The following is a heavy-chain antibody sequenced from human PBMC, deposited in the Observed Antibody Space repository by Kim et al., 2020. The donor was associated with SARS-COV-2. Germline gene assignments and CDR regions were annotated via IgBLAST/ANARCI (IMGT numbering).Heavy chain of an antibody. D-gene: IGHD2-8*01. CDR3: ATSVEIVAMYAPMLGWFDS. CDR1: GNTLSKLA. V-gene: IGHV1-24*01. CDR2: FDLEAGET. J-gene: IGHJ5*01. Sequence: ASVKVSCKVSGNTLSKLAMHWVRQAPGKGPEWMGGFDLEAGETIYAQKFQGRVTMTEDTSTDTAYMELRSLRSDDTALYYCATSVEIVAMYAPMLGWFDSWGQGILVTISS.